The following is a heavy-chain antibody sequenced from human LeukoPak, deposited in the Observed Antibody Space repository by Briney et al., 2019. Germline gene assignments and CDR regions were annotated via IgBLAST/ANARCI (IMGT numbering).Heavy chain of an antibody. CDR3: VRPLNGGNVY. V-gene: IGHV5-51*01. Sequence: GGSLQISCKGSGYSFSTYWIGWVRRMPGKGLEWMGIIYPGDSDTRYSPSFQGQVTISADKSISTAYLQWSSLKASDTAMYYCVRPLNGGNVYWGQGTLVTVSS. J-gene: IGHJ4*02. CDR1: GYSFSTYW. CDR2: IYPGDSDT. D-gene: IGHD4-23*01.